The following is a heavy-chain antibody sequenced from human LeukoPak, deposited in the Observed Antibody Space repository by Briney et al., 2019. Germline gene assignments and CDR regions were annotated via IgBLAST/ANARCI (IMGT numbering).Heavy chain of an antibody. J-gene: IGHJ5*02. CDR1: GYTLTELS. CDR3: AAVTSGYDWGLRWFDP. Sequence: GASVKVSCKVSGYTLTELSMHWVRQAPGKGLEWMGGFDPEDGETIYAQKFQGRVTMTEDTSTDTAYMELSSLRSEDTAVYYCAAVTSGYDWGLRWFDPWGQGTLVTVSS. CDR2: FDPEDGET. D-gene: IGHD5-12*01. V-gene: IGHV1-24*01.